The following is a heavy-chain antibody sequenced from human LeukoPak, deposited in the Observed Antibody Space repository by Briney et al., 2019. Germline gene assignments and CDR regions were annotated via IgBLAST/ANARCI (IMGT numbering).Heavy chain of an antibody. CDR3: ASLSRGSGSYYNENY. CDR2: IIPIFGTA. Sequence: SVKVSCKASGYTFTSYGISWVRQAPGQGLEWMGGIIPIFGTANYAQKFQGRVTITADESTSTAYMELSSLRSEDTAVYYCASLSRGSGSYYNENYWGQGTLVTVSS. J-gene: IGHJ4*02. CDR1: GYTFTSYG. V-gene: IGHV1-69*13. D-gene: IGHD3-10*01.